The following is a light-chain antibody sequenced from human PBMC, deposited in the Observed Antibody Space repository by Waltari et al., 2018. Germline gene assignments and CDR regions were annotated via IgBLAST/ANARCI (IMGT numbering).Light chain of an antibody. CDR2: DAS. V-gene: IGKV3-11*01. J-gene: IGKJ3*01. CDR3: QQRDHWPPGAT. Sequence: EIVLTQSPGTLSLSPGERATLSCRASQNINSHSAWYQQRLGQAPRLLIYDASKRATGIPARFSGSGSGTDFTLTITSLEPEDFAVYYCQQRDHWPPGATFGPGTKVDIK. CDR1: QNINSH.